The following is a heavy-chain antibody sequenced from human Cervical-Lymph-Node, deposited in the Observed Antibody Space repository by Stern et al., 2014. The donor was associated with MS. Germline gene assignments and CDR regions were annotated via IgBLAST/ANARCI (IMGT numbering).Heavy chain of an antibody. CDR2: INDDGSTT. Sequence: EVQLVESGGGLVQPGGSLRLSCTASGFSFSNFWMNWVRQAPGKGLVWVSRINDDGSTTTYADAVKDRFTISRDNAKNTLYLQINSLRADDTAVYYCTRDKPIDYWGQGTLVTVSS. J-gene: IGHJ4*02. CDR1: GFSFSNFW. D-gene: IGHD1-14*01. V-gene: IGHV3-74*01. CDR3: TRDKPIDY.